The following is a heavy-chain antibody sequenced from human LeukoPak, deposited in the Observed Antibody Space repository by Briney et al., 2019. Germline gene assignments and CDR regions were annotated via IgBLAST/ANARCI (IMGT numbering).Heavy chain of an antibody. CDR2: IIPILGIA. CDR3: ARDRGTSVPSGWTY. V-gene: IGHV1-69*04. CDR1: GGTFSSYA. D-gene: IGHD6-19*01. J-gene: IGHJ4*02. Sequence: SVKVSCKASGGTFSSYAISWVRQAPGQGLEWMGRIIPILGIANYAQKFQGRVTITADKSTSTAYMELSSLRSEDTAVYYCARDRGTSVPSGWTYWGQGTLVTVSS.